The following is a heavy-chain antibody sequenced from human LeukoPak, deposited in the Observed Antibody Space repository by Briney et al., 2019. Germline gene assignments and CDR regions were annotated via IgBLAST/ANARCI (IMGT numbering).Heavy chain of an antibody. V-gene: IGHV3-53*01. J-gene: IGHJ5*02. CDR2: IYSGGST. Sequence: PGGSLRLSCAASGFTVSSNYMSWVRQAPGKGLEWVSVIYSGGSTNYADSVKGRSTISRDNAKNTVYLQMNSLRAEDTAVYYCARGRGPYGWFDPWGQGTLVTVSS. D-gene: IGHD3-10*01. CDR1: GFTVSSNY. CDR3: ARGRGPYGWFDP.